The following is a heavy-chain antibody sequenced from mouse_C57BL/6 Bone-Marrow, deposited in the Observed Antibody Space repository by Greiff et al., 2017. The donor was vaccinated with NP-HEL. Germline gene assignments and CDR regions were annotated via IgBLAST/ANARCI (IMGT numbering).Heavy chain of an antibody. V-gene: IGHV2-6*01. D-gene: IGHD1-1*01. CDR1: GFSLTSYG. Sequence: VQLQESGPGLVAPSQSLSITCTVSGFSLTSYGVDWARQSPGKGLEWLGVIWGVGSTNYNSALKSRLSISKDNSKSQVFLKMNSLQTDDTAMYYCASGYGSSWFAYWGQGTLVTVSA. CDR3: ASGYGSSWFAY. CDR2: IWGVGST. J-gene: IGHJ3*01.